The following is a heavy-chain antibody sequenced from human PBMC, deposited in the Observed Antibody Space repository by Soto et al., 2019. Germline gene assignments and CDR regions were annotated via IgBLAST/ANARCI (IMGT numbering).Heavy chain of an antibody. CDR2: ISSSGSTI. Sequence: SLRLSCAASGFTFSDYYMSWIRQAPGKGLEWVSYISSSGSTIYYADSVKGRFTISRDNAKKSLYLQMNSLRAEDTAVYYCARKMQLWSYGMDVWGQGTTVTVSS. D-gene: IGHD3-10*01. V-gene: IGHV3-11*01. J-gene: IGHJ6*02. CDR1: GFTFSDYY. CDR3: ARKMQLWSYGMDV.